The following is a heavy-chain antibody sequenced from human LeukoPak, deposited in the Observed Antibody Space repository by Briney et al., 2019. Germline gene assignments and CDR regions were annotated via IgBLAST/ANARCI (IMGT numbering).Heavy chain of an antibody. V-gene: IGHV3-23*01. J-gene: IGHJ5*02. CDR3: ANARYGSGSYYKT. Sequence: PGGSLRLSCAASGFTFSSYAMSWVRQAPGKGLEWVSDISGSGGSTYYADSVKGRFTISRDNSKNTLSLQMNSLRAEDTAVYYCANARYGSGSYYKTWGQGTLVTVSS. CDR2: ISGSGGST. CDR1: GFTFSSYA. D-gene: IGHD3-10*01.